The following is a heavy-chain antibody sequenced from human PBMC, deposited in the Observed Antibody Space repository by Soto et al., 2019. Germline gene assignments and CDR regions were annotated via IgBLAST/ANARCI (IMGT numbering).Heavy chain of an antibody. CDR1: GYTFTSYG. J-gene: IGHJ4*02. CDR2: ISAYNGNT. D-gene: IGHD1-26*01. CDR3: ARERAQSWGLLGAFDY. Sequence: QVQLVQSGAEVKKPGASVKVSCKASGYTFTSYGISWVRQAPGQGLEWMGWISAYNGNTNYAQKLQGRVTMTTDTSTSTVYMELRSLRSDDTAVYYCARERAQSWGLLGAFDYWGQGTLVTVSS. V-gene: IGHV1-18*01.